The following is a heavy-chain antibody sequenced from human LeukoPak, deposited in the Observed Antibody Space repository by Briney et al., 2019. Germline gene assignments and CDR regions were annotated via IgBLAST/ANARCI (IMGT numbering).Heavy chain of an antibody. V-gene: IGHV1-8*02. CDR1: GYTFTGYY. D-gene: IGHD6-13*01. CDR2: MNPNSGNT. Sequence: ASVKVSCKASGYTFTGYYMHWVRQAPGQGLEWMGWMNPNSGNTGYAQKFQGRVTMTRNTSISTAYMELSSLRSEDTAVYYCARGSRRWGYSSPYWGQGTLVTVSS. CDR3: ARGSRRWGYSSPY. J-gene: IGHJ4*02.